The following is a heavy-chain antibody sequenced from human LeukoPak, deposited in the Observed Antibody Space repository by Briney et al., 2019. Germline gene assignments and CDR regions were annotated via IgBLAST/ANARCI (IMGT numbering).Heavy chain of an antibody. V-gene: IGHV4-34*01. CDR2: INQTGNT. J-gene: IGHJ6*03. D-gene: IGHD3-3*01. Sequence: PSETHSPTCAVDGGSFSGFCWTWIRQTPAKRLEWIGEINQTGNTNYNPSLTDYNPSLKPRVTIPVDSSKSQLSLKVNSVTAADTGIYYCARVRHDSLEYGYYIEGWGTGTPVAVSS. CDR1: GGSFSGFC. CDR3: ARVRHDSLEYGYYIEG.